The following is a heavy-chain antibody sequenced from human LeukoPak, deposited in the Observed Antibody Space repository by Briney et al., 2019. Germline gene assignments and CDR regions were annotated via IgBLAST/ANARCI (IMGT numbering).Heavy chain of an antibody. V-gene: IGHV3-30*02. CDR1: GFTFSTYG. Sequence: WGSLRLSCAASGFTFSTYGMHWVRQAPGKGLEWVAFADSVKGRFTISRDNSKNTLYLQMNSLRAEDTAVYRCSTYSYGVGNDFDIWGQGTAVTVSS. D-gene: IGHD5-18*01. CDR3: STYSYGVGNDFDI. J-gene: IGHJ3*02.